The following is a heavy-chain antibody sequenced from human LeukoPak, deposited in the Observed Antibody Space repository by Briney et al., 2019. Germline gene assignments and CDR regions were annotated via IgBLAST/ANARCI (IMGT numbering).Heavy chain of an antibody. CDR3: ARDKGPYWYFDL. J-gene: IGHJ2*01. Sequence: SETLSLTCTVSDGSITSYYWNWIRQPPGKGLEWIGNIYNSGSTDYNPSLKGRVTISVNTSKNQISLKLSSVTAADTAVYYCARDKGPYWYFDLWGRGTLVTVSS. V-gene: IGHV4-59*01. CDR2: IYNSGST. CDR1: DGSITSYY.